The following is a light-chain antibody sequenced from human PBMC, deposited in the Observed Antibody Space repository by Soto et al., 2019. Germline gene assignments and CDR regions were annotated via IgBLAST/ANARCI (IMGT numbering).Light chain of an antibody. V-gene: IGLV3-21*02. CDR3: QVWDYSTDDVV. CDR2: HDS. Sequence: SYELTQPPSVSVAPGQTSSITCGGDNLGGRSVHWYQQKPGQAPVVVVDHDSDRPSGIPERFSGSNSGNMATLTISRVEAGDEAVYHCQVWDYSTDDVVFGGGTKVTVL. J-gene: IGLJ2*01. CDR1: NLGGRS.